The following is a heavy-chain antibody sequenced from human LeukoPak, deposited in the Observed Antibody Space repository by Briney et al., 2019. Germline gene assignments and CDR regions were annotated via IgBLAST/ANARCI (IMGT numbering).Heavy chain of an antibody. CDR2: IYSGGST. V-gene: IGHV3-53*01. J-gene: IGHJ4*02. Sequence: GGSLRLSCAASGFTVSSNYMSWVRQAPGKGLEWVSVIYSGGSTYYADSVKGRFTISRDNSKNTLYLQMNSLRAEDTAVYYCARDGTGYSSGWLHYFDYWGQGTLVTVSS. D-gene: IGHD6-19*01. CDR3: ARDGTGYSSGWLHYFDY. CDR1: GFTVSSNY.